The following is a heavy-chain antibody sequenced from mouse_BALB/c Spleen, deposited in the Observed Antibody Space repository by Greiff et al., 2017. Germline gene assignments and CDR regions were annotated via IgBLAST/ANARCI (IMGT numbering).Heavy chain of an antibody. CDR3: AREGDRARYFDY. CDR2: IDPANGNT. J-gene: IGHJ2*01. Sequence: VQLQQSGAELVKPGASVKLSCTASGFNIKDTYMHWVKQRPEQGLEWIGRIDPANGNTKYDPKFQGKATITADTSSNTAYLQLSSLTSEDTAVYYCAREGDRARYFDYWGQGTTLTVSS. V-gene: IGHV14-3*02. D-gene: IGHD3-3*01. CDR1: GFNIKDTY.